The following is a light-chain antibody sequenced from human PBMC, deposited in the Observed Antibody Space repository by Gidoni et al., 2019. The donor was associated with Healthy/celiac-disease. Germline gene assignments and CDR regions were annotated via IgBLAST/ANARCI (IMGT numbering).Light chain of an antibody. CDR2: DAS. V-gene: IGKV1-33*01. J-gene: IGKJ3*01. CDR3: QQYDNLPFT. CDR1: QDISNY. Sequence: DIQMTQYPSSLSASVGDRVTITCQASQDISNYLNWYQQKPGKAPKLLIYDASNLETGVPSRFSGSGSGTDFTFTSSSLQPEDIATYYCQQYDNLPFTFGPGTKVDIK.